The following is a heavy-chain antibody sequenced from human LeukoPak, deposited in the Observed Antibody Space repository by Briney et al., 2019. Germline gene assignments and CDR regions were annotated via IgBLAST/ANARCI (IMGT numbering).Heavy chain of an antibody. J-gene: IGHJ3*02. CDR3: ARGQWTAFDI. CDR1: GGSFSGYY. CDR2: INHSGST. Sequence: PSETLSLTCAVYGGSFSGYYWSWIRQPPGKGLEWIGEINHSGSTNYNPSLKSRVTISVDTSKNQFSLKLSSVTAADTAVYYCARGQWTAFDIRGQGTMVTVSS. V-gene: IGHV4-34*01. D-gene: IGHD6-19*01.